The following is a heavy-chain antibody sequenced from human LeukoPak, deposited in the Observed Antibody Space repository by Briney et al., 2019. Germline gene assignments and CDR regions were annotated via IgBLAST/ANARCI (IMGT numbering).Heavy chain of an antibody. CDR2: ISYDGSNK. CDR1: GFTFSSYG. CDR3: AKRNGYSIDY. J-gene: IGHJ4*02. Sequence: GRSLRLSCAASGFTFSSYGMHWVRQAPGKGLEWVAVISYDGSNKYYADSVKGRFTISGDNSKNTLYLQMNSLRAEDTAVYYCAKRNGYSIDYWGQGTLVTVSS. V-gene: IGHV3-30*18. D-gene: IGHD2-21*01.